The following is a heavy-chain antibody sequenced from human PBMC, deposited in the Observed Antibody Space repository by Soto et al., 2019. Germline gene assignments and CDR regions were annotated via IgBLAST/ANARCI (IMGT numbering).Heavy chain of an antibody. J-gene: IGHJ4*02. D-gene: IGHD4-4*01. CDR3: AYSTDCSKRYFDY. Sequence: GXTMVTPTQTLTXSCTLSGFSLSTSGVHVVWLRQPPGKALEWIALIYWDDETRYSPSLKSRLTTSKDTYKNQVVLTITNVEPVDTATYYCAYSTDCSKRYFDYWGQGPLVTVSA. V-gene: IGHV2-5*02. CDR1: GFSLSTSGVH. CDR2: IYWDDET.